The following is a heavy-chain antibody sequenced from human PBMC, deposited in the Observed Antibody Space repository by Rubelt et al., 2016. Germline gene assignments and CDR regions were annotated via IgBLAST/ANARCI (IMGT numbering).Heavy chain of an antibody. J-gene: IGHJ2*01. V-gene: IGHV6-1*01. CDR1: GDSVSSISAA. D-gene: IGHD6-13*01. CDR3: ARGGYSRSWYPASHRYFDL. Sequence: SGPGLVKPSQTLSLTCAISGDSVSSISAAWNWIRQSPSRGLEWLGRTYYRSKWYNDYAVSVKSRITINPDTSKNQFSLQLNSVTPEDTAVYYCARGGYSRSWYPASHRYFDLWGRGTLVTVSS. CDR2: TYYRSKWYN.